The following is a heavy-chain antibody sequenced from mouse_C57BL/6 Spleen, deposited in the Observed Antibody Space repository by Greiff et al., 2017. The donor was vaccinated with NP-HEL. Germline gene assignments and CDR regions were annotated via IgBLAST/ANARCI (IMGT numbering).Heavy chain of an antibody. Sequence: QVQLQQSGAELVKGGEEGKRGGGVSGYAFSSYWMNWVKQRPGKGLEWIGQIYPGDGDTNYNGKFKGKATLTADKSSSTAYMQLSSLTSEDSAVYFCARFGSYWYFYVWGTATTVTVSS. CDR1: GYAFSSYW. D-gene: IGHD2-2*01. J-gene: IGHJ1*03. CDR3: ARFGSYWYFYV. V-gene: IGHV1-80*01. CDR2: IYPGDGDT.